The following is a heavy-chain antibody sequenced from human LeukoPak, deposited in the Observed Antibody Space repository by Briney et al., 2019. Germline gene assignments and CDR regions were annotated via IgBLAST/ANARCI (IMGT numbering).Heavy chain of an antibody. CDR3: ARENSGSYREFDY. D-gene: IGHD1-26*01. CDR1: GGSISSYY. CDR2: SYTSGST. Sequence: SETLSLTCTVSGGSISSYYWSWIRQPAGKGLEWIGRSYTSGSTYYNASLKSRVSMSVDTSKNQFSLKLSSATAADTAVFYCARENSGSYREFDYWGQGTLVTVSS. V-gene: IGHV4-4*07. J-gene: IGHJ4*02.